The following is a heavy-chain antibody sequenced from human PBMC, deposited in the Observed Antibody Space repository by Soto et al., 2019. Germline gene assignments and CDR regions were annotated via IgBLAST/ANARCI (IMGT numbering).Heavy chain of an antibody. J-gene: IGHJ3*02. V-gene: IGHV5-51*01. CDR3: ARHKGGAIYFSGTSSYAFDI. CDR1: GYSFTSYW. Sequence: PGESLKISCKGSGYSFTSYWIGWVRQMPGKGLEWMGIIYPGDSDTRYSPSFQGQVTISADKPISTAYLQWSSLKASDTAMYYCARHKGGAIYFSGTSSYAFDICGQRTVVTVS. D-gene: IGHD2-2*01. CDR2: IYPGDSDT.